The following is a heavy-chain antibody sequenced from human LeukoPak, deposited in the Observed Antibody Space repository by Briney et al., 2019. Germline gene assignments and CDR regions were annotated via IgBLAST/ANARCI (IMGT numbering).Heavy chain of an antibody. Sequence: GGSLRLSCAASGFTFNNYAMSWVRQAPGKGLEWVSVISGSGGSTYYADSVQGRFTISRDNSNNTLYLQMNSLRAADTAVYYCAKRGYDTSGYYGYFDYWAQGTLVTVSS. CDR1: GFTFNNYA. CDR2: ISGSGGST. V-gene: IGHV3-23*01. D-gene: IGHD3-22*01. J-gene: IGHJ4*02. CDR3: AKRGYDTSGYYGYFDY.